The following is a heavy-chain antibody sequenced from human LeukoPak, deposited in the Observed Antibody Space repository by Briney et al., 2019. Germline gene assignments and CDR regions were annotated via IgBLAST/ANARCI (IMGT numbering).Heavy chain of an antibody. J-gene: IGHJ4*02. D-gene: IGHD3-22*01. V-gene: IGHV3-23*01. Sequence: GGSLRLSCAASGFTFSSYAMSWVRQAPGKGLEWVSAISGSGGSTYYADSVKGRFTISRDNSKNTLYLQMNSPRAEDTAVYYCAKAPLYYYDSSGYTDYWGQGTLVTVSS. CDR2: ISGSGGST. CDR3: AKAPLYYYDSSGYTDY. CDR1: GFTFSSYA.